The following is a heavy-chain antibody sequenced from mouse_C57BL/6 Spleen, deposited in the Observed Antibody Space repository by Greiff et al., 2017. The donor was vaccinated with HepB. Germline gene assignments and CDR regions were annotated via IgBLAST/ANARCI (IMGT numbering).Heavy chain of an antibody. V-gene: IGHV14-4*01. CDR3: TNGY. CDR2: IDPENGDT. Sequence: EVKLQQSGAELVRPGASVKLSCTASGFNIKDDYMHWVKQRPEQGLEWIGWIDPENGDTEYDSKFPGKATITAETSSNTSYLQLSSLTSEDTAVYYCTNGYWGQGTTRTVAS. CDR1: GFNIKDDY. J-gene: IGHJ2*01.